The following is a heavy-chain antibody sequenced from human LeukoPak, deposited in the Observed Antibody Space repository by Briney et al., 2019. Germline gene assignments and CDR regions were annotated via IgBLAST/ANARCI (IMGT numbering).Heavy chain of an antibody. CDR2: FYTSGST. Sequence: PSETLSLTCTVSGGSISSYYWSWIRQPAGKGLEWIGRFYTSGSTNYNPSLKSRVTMSVDTSKNQFSLKLSSVTAADTAVYYCARTIRIAVAGTTRGRAFDIWGQGTMVTVSS. D-gene: IGHD6-19*01. V-gene: IGHV4-4*07. CDR1: GGSISSYY. J-gene: IGHJ3*02. CDR3: ARTIRIAVAGTTRGRAFDI.